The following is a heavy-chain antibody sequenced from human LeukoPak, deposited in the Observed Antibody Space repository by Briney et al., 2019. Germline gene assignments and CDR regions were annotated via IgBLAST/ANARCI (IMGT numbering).Heavy chain of an antibody. CDR3: ARGHISATGRFDY. J-gene: IGHJ4*02. CDR1: GFIVSSNY. Sequence: GSPRLSCAASGFIVSSNYMNWVRQAPGKGLEWVSVIYSGGSTYYADSVKGRFTISRDNSKNTLYLQMNSLRAEDAAVYYCARGHISATGRFDYWGQGTLVTVSS. CDR2: IYSGGST. V-gene: IGHV3-53*01. D-gene: IGHD6-13*01.